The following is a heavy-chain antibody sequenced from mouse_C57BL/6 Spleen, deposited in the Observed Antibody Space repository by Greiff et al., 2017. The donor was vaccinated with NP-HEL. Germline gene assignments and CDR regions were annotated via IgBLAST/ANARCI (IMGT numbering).Heavy chain of an antibody. CDR2: ISSGSSTI. V-gene: IGHV5-17*01. CDR1: GFTFSDYG. D-gene: IGHD2-4*01. J-gene: IGHJ4*01. CDR3: ARWYDYDGYYAMDY. Sequence: EVQLVESGGGLVKPGGSLKLSCAASGFTFSDYGMHWVRQAPEKGLEWVAYISSGSSTIYYADTVKGRFTISRDNAKNTLFLQMTSLRSEDTAMYYCARWYDYDGYYAMDYWGQGTSVTVSS.